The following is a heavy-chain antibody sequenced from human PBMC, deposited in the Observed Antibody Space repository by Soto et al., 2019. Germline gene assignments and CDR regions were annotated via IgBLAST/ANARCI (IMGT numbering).Heavy chain of an antibody. CDR2: IRGSGTTT. Sequence: GGSLRLSCAASGFTFSAFAMSWVRQVPGKGLEYVSIIRGSGTTTYYADSVKGRFIISRDNSKNTLYLQMNSLRAEDTAVYYCARGQVVAAQHWGQGTLVTVSS. V-gene: IGHV3-23*01. CDR1: GFTFSAFA. CDR3: ARGQVVAAQH. D-gene: IGHD2-15*01. J-gene: IGHJ4*02.